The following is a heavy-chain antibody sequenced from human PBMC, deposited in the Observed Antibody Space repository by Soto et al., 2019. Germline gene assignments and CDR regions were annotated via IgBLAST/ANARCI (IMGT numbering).Heavy chain of an antibody. D-gene: IGHD3-10*01. CDR2: IYYSGST. J-gene: IGHJ6*02. CDR1: GGSICSFC. Sequence: SETMSLTCTVCGGSICSFCWSWIRQPPGKGLEWIGYIYYSGSTNYNPSLKSRVTISVDTSKNQFSLKLSSVTAADTAVYYCAGSGSSPYYYYYGMDVWGQGTTVTVSS. V-gene: IGHV4-59*01. CDR3: AGSGSSPYYYYYGMDV.